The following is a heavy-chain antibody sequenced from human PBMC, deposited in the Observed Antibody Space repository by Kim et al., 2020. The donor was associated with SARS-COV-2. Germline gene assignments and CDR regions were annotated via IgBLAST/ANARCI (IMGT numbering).Heavy chain of an antibody. D-gene: IGHD3-22*01. J-gene: IGHJ4*02. CDR3: ARGSRALSLYDSSAGY. Sequence: ASVKVSCKASGYTFTSYGISWVRQAPGQGLEWMGWISAYNGNTNYAQKLQGRVTMTTDTSTSTAYMELRSLRSDDTAVYYCARGSRALSLYDSSAGYWGQGTLVTVSS. CDR2: ISAYNGNT. CDR1: GYTFTSYG. V-gene: IGHV1-18*01.